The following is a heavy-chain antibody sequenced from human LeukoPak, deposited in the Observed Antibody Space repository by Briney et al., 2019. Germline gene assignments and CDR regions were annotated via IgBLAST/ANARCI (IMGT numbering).Heavy chain of an antibody. CDR2: ITSSSTTI. J-gene: IGHJ4*02. D-gene: IGHD3-9*01. CDR1: GFTFNNYN. CDR3: ARGRTYYDIFTGYSPLDY. Sequence: GGSLRLSCAASGFTFNNYNMNWVRQAPGKGLEWISDITSSSTTIYYADSVKGRFTISRDNAKNSLYLQMNSLRAEDTAVYYCARGRTYYDIFTGYSPLDYWGQGTLVTVSS. V-gene: IGHV3-48*04.